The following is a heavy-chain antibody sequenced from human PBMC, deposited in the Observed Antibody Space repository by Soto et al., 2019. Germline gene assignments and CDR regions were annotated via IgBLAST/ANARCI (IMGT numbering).Heavy chain of an antibody. J-gene: IGHJ4*02. V-gene: IGHV3-23*01. CDR3: AKIPPGYSYGYFYFDY. D-gene: IGHD5-18*01. CDR2: ISGGGGGT. Sequence: GGSLTLSCAASGFTLSCYAMSWVRQAPGKGLEWVSAISGGGGGTYYADSVKGRFTISRDNSRNTLHLQMSSLRAEDTAVYYCAKIPPGYSYGYFYFDYWGQGTLVTVSS. CDR1: GFTLSCYA.